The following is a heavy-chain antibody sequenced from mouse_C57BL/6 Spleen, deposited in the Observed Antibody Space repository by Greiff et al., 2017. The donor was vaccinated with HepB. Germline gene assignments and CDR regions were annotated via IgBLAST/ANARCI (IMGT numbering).Heavy chain of an antibody. V-gene: IGHV5-16*01. CDR2: INYDGSST. J-gene: IGHJ4*01. CDR3: ARDQGSRGLYAMDY. CDR1: GFTFSDYY. Sequence: EVMLVESEGGLVQPGRSMKLSCTASGFTFSDYYMAWVRQVPEKGLEWVANINYDGSSTYYLDSLKSRFIISRDNAKNILYLQMSSLKSEDTATYYCARDQGSRGLYAMDYWGQGTSVTVSS.